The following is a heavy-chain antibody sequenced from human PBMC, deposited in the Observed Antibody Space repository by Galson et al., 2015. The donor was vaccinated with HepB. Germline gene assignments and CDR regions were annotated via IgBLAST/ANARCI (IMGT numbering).Heavy chain of an antibody. CDR3: ARDRDYRFDY. J-gene: IGHJ4*02. Sequence: SVKVSCKASGYTFTINGISWVRQTPRQGLEWLGWISAYGGNTKYAQKYQGRTTLTRDTSTSTAYLELRSLRSDDTAVYYCARDRDYRFDYWGQRTLVTVSS. CDR1: GYTFTING. V-gene: IGHV1-18*04. CDR2: ISAYGGNT. D-gene: IGHD4/OR15-4a*01.